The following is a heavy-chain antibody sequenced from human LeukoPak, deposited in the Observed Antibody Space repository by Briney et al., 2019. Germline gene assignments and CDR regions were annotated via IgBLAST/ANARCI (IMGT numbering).Heavy chain of an antibody. V-gene: IGHV3-9*01. CDR2: ISWNSGSI. Sequence: GGSLRLSCAASGFTFDDYAMHWVRQAPGKGLEWVSGISWNSGSIGYADSVKGRFTISRDNAKNSLYLQMNSLRAEDTALYYCGKDMYSSSWNFFDYWGRGTLVTVSS. CDR1: GFTFDDYA. J-gene: IGHJ4*02. D-gene: IGHD6-13*01. CDR3: GKDMYSSSWNFFDY.